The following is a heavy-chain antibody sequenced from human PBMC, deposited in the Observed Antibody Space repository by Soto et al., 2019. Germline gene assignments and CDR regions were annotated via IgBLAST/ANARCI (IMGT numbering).Heavy chain of an antibody. D-gene: IGHD2-21*01. Sequence: SVKVSCKASGYTFTGYYMHWVRQAPGQGLEWLGRIIPLFGLPNHAQKFRDRVTISADKPTDTAYLEMNSLRPEDTAVYYCAFDVQTGVVYFDNWGQGTLVTVSS. CDR2: IIPLFGLP. CDR3: AFDVQTGVVYFDN. J-gene: IGHJ4*02. V-gene: IGHV1-69*02. CDR1: GYTFTGYY.